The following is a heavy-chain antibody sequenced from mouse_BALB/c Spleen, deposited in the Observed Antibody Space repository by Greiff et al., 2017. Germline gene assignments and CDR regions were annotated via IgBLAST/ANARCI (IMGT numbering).Heavy chain of an antibody. CDR2: INPGSGGT. Sequence: GQRQQSGAELVRPGTSVKVSCKASGYAFTNYLVEWVKQRPGQGLEWIGVINPGSGGTNYNEKFKGNATLTADKSSSTAYMQLSSLTSDDSAVYFCARDYYFDYWGQGTTLTVSS. J-gene: IGHJ2*01. CDR1: GYAFTNYL. V-gene: IGHV1-54*01. CDR3: ARDYYFDY.